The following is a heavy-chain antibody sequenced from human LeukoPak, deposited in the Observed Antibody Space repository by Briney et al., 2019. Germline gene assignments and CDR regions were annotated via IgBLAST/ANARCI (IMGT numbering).Heavy chain of an antibody. Sequence: PGGSLRLSCAASGFTFSSYAMHWVRQAPGKGLEWVAVISYDGSNKYYADSVKGRFTISRDSSKNTLYLQMNSLRAEDTAVYYCARDLTSFDYWGQGTLVTVSS. CDR2: ISYDGSNK. CDR1: GFTFSSYA. V-gene: IGHV3-30-3*01. J-gene: IGHJ4*02. CDR3: ARDLTSFDY.